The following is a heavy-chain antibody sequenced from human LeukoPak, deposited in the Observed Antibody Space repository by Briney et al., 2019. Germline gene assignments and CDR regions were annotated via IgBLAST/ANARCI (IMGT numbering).Heavy chain of an antibody. CDR3: AKKAYDSSGYPQDAFDI. CDR1: GFTFSSNG. D-gene: IGHD3-22*01. Sequence: QAGRSLRLSCAASGFTFSSNGMHWVRQAPGKGLEWVAVISDEGSNKFYRDSVKGRFTISRDNSKNTLYLQMNSLRAEDTAVYYCAKKAYDSSGYPQDAFDIWGQETMVTVSS. V-gene: IGHV3-30*18. J-gene: IGHJ3*02. CDR2: ISDEGSNK.